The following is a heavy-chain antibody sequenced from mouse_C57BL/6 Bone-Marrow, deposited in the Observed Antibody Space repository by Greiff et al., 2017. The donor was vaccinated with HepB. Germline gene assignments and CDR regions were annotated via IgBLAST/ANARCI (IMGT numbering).Heavy chain of an antibody. Sequence: EVNVVESGEGLVKPGGSLKLSCAASGFTFSSYALSWVRQTPEKRLEWVAYISSGGDYIYYADTVKGRFTISRDNARNTLYLQMSSLKSEDTAMYYCTRAPPYYYGSSRWYFDVWGTGTTVTVSS. D-gene: IGHD1-1*01. J-gene: IGHJ1*03. CDR2: ISSGGDYI. CDR3: TRAPPYYYGSSRWYFDV. CDR1: GFTFSSYA. V-gene: IGHV5-9-1*02.